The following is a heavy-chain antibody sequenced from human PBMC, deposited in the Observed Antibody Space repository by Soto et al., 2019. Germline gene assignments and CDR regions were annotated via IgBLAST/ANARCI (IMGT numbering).Heavy chain of an antibody. CDR1: GFTFSSYG. J-gene: IGHJ4*02. CDR3: AKDLTVTYTSNFDY. Sequence: GGSLRLSCAASGFTFSSYGMHWVRQAPGKGLEWVAVISYDGSNKYYADSVKGRFTISRDNSKNTLYLQMNSLRAEDTAVYYCAKDLTVTYTSNFDYWGQGTLVTVSS. V-gene: IGHV3-30*18. CDR2: ISYDGSNK. D-gene: IGHD4-17*01.